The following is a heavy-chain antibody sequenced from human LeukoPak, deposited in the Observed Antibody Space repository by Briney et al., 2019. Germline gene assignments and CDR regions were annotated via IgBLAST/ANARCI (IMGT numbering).Heavy chain of an antibody. Sequence: SETLSLTCAVYGGSFSGYFWSWIRQPPGKGLEWIGEINHSGSTNYNPSLKSRVTISVDTSKNQFSLKLSSVTAADTAVYYCARVAAGKGYPFDYWGQGTLVTVSS. CDR2: INHSGST. V-gene: IGHV4-34*01. D-gene: IGHD6-13*01. J-gene: IGHJ4*02. CDR1: GGSFSGYF. CDR3: ARVAAGKGYPFDY.